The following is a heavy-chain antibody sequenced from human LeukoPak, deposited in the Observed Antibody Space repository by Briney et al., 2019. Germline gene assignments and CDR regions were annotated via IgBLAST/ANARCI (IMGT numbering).Heavy chain of an antibody. D-gene: IGHD6-19*01. J-gene: IGHJ4*02. CDR1: GFTFSSYS. V-gene: IGHV3-7*01. Sequence: GGPLRLSCAASGFTFSSYSMNWVRQAPGKGLEWVANIAQDGSEKYYVDSVKGRFTISRDNAKNTLYLQINSLRAEDTAVYYCAREARRSGWYHHTNPFDYWGQGTLVTVSS. CDR2: IAQDGSEK. CDR3: AREARRSGWYHHTNPFDY.